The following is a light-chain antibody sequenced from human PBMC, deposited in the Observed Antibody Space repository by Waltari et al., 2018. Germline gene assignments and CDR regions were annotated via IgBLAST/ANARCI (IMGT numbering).Light chain of an antibody. CDR2: GND. CDR3: QSYDTSLLGV. V-gene: IGLV1-40*01. J-gene: IGLJ3*02. Sequence: QSVLTQPPSVSGAPGQRVTIPCTGSSSNIGAGYDFHWYQQLPGTAPKLLIYGNDNRPSGVPDRFSGSKSGTSASLAITGLQAEDEAHYYCQSYDTSLLGVFGGGTKLTVL. CDR1: SSNIGAGYD.